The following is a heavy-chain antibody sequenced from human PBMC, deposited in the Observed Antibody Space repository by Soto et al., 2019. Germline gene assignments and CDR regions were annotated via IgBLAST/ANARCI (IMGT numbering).Heavy chain of an antibody. CDR1: GGSFSCYY. Sequence: LPETLSLTCAVYGGSFSCYYWTWILQPPGKGLEWIGEINHSGSTNYNPSLKSRVTISVDTSKNQFSLKLSSVTAADTAVYYCARGSWGYSSSWYIDYWGQGTLVTVSS. CDR3: ARGSWGYSSSWYIDY. D-gene: IGHD6-13*01. V-gene: IGHV4-34*01. J-gene: IGHJ4*02. CDR2: INHSGST.